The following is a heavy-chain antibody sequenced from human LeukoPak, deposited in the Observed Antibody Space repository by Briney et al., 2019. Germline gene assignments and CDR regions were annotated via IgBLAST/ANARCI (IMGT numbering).Heavy chain of an antibody. CDR3: VKDRSRGPRTVANILDF. V-gene: IGHV3-7*03. CDR2: IKQDGSEK. J-gene: IGHJ4*02. D-gene: IGHD2-8*02. Sequence: QAGGSLRLSCAASGFTFSSYWMSWVRQAPGKGLEWVATIKQDGSEKYYVGSVKGRFTISRDNAKNTLYLQMKSLRPDDTAFYYCVKDRSRGPRTVANILDFWGQGTLVTVSS. CDR1: GFTFSSYW.